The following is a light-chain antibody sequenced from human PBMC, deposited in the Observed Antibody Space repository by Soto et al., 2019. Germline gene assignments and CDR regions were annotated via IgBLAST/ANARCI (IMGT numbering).Light chain of an antibody. J-gene: IGKJ4*01. V-gene: IGKV3-20*01. CDR1: QSVSSSY. CDR2: GAS. Sequence: EIVLTQSPGTLSLSLGERATISCRASQSVSSSYLAWYQQKPGQAPRLLIYGASSRATGIPGRFSGSGSGTDFTLTISSLEPEDFAVYYCQQYGSAPLTFGGGTKVEIK. CDR3: QQYGSAPLT.